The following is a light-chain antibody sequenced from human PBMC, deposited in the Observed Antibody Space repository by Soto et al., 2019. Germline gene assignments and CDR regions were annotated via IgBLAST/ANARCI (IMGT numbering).Light chain of an antibody. Sequence: QSVLTQPPSVSAAPGQKVTISCSGSSSNIGNNYVSWYQQLPGTAPKLLIYENFKRASGIPDRFSGAKSGTSATLGITGLQTGDEADYYCGTWDSSLSVVVFGGGTKLTVL. CDR2: ENF. V-gene: IGLV1-51*02. CDR1: SSNIGNNY. CDR3: GTWDSSLSVVV. J-gene: IGLJ2*01.